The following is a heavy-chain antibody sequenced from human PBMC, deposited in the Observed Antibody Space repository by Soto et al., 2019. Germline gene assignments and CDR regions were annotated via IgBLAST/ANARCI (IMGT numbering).Heavy chain of an antibody. J-gene: IGHJ6*02. CDR1: GYSFTSYW. Sequence: PGESLKISCKGSGYSFTSYWIGWVRQMPGKGLEWMGIIYPGDSDTRYSPSFQGQVTISADKSISTAYLQWSSLKASDTAMYYCARHGDTAMVSKHYYYYGMDVWGQGTTVTVSS. CDR2: IYPGDSDT. D-gene: IGHD5-18*01. V-gene: IGHV5-51*01. CDR3: ARHGDTAMVSKHYYYYGMDV.